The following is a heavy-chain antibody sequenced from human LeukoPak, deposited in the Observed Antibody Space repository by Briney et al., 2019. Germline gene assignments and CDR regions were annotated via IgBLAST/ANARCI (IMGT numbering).Heavy chain of an antibody. CDR3: ARNTIGLGDFDY. Sequence: WETLSLTCTVSGGSFSYYWSWVRQTPGKGLEGIVCIHYSGSINYNPSVKSRITISLDKSKKQLYLKLTSLTAADTAVYYCARNTIGLGDFDYWGPGTLVTVSS. CDR2: IHYSGSI. D-gene: IGHD3-16*01. V-gene: IGHV4-59*08. J-gene: IGHJ4*02. CDR1: GGSFSYY.